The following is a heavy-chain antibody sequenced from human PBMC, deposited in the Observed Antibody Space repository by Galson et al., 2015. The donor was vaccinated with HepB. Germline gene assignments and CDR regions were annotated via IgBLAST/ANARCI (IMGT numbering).Heavy chain of an antibody. CDR2: IIPIFGTA. CDR3: AREIGVPPSGSYYVY. J-gene: IGHJ4*02. Sequence: SVKVSCKASGGTFSNYGISWVRQAPGQGLEWMGGIIPIFGTANYARKFQGRVTIIADETTSTAYMELSSLRSADTAVYYCAREIGVPPSGSYYVYWGQGTLVTVSS. D-gene: IGHD1-26*01. CDR1: GGTFSNYG. V-gene: IGHV1-69*13.